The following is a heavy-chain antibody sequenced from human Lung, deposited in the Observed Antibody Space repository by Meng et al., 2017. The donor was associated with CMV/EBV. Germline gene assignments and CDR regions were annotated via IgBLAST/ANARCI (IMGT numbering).Heavy chain of an antibody. J-gene: IGHJ4*02. D-gene: IGHD6-19*01. CDR2: ISWNSKKI. CDR3: VKDRMSSSWYNFDH. V-gene: IGHV3-9*01. Sequence: GGSXRLXXAASGFTFDDFAMHWVRQGPGRGLEWVSGISWNSKKIDYADSVKGRFTISRDNAKNSVYLQMNSLRTDDTAFYFCVKDRMSSSWYNFDHWGQGTXVTVSS. CDR1: GFTFDDFA.